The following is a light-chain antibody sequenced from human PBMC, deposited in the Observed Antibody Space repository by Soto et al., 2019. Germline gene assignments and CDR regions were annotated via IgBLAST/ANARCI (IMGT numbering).Light chain of an antibody. V-gene: IGKV3-15*01. J-gene: IGKJ1*01. Sequence: EIVMTQSPATLSVSPGERATLSCRASQSVRSNLAWYQQKPGQAPRLLIYRSSTRATGIPARCSGSGSGTEFTLTISSLQSADFEVYYCQQYNNWPQTFGQGTKVEIK. CDR2: RSS. CDR3: QQYNNWPQT. CDR1: QSVRSN.